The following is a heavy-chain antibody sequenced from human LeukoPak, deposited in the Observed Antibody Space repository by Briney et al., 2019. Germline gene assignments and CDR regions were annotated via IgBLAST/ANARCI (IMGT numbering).Heavy chain of an antibody. CDR3: ARGPYCSGGSCYARTFDY. CDR1: GGSFSGYY. CDR2: INRSGST. J-gene: IGHJ4*02. Sequence: PSETLSLTCAVYGGSFSGYYWSWIRQPPGKGLEWIGEINRSGSTNYNPSLKSRVTISVDTSKNQCSLKLSSVTAADTAVYYCARGPYCSGGSCYARTFDYWGQGTLVTVSS. D-gene: IGHD2-15*01. V-gene: IGHV4-34*01.